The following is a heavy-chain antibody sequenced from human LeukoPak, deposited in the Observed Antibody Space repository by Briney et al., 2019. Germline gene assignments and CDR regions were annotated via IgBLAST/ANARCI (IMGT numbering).Heavy chain of an antibody. V-gene: IGHV4-59*01. D-gene: IGHD4-11*01. Sequence: SETLSLTCTVSTASINSYYWSWIRQPPGKGLEWIGYIDYSATTNYNPSLKSRVTISVDTSKNQFSLQLGSVTAADTAVYYCARHIIYSKKPSFDHWGQGTLVTVSS. CDR3: ARHIIYSKKPSFDH. J-gene: IGHJ4*02. CDR1: TASINSYY. CDR2: IDYSATT.